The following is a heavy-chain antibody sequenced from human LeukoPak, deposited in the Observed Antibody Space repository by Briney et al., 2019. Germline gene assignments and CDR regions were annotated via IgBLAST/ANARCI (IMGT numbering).Heavy chain of an antibody. CDR1: GFTFSDYA. CDR2: IAYGGTYK. V-gene: IGHV3-30*03. J-gene: IGHJ6*02. Sequence: GRSLSLSCAASGFTFSDYAMHWVRQAPGKGLEWVAVIAYGGTYKHHADSLKGRFTISRDNSRDTLYLQINSLRPEDTALYYCARNKAITAFFGMDVWGQGTTVIVSS. D-gene: IGHD2/OR15-2a*01. CDR3: ARNKAITAFFGMDV.